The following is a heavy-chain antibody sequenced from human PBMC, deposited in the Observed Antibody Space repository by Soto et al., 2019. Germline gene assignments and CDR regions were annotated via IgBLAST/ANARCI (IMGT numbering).Heavy chain of an antibody. J-gene: IGHJ5*02. D-gene: IGHD5-18*01. V-gene: IGHV3-48*02. CDR2: INSGSTAL. CDR1: GFTFSTYS. Sequence: ELQLLESGGGLVQPGGSLRLSCAASGFTFSTYSMNWVRQAPGKGLEWVSYINSGSTALYYADSVKGRFTISRDNAKSSLYLQMNSLRDEDTAVYRCVRGVDTSMIGYDHWGQGTLVTVSS. CDR3: VRGVDTSMIGYDH.